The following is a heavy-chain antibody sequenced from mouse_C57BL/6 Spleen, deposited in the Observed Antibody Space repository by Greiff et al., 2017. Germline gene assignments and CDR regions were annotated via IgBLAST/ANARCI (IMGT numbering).Heavy chain of an antibody. V-gene: IGHV5-4*01. D-gene: IGHD2-5*01. CDR3: ARVYYSNGAY. CDR2: ISDGGSYT. Sequence: EVQLVESGGGLVKPGGSLKLSCAASGFTFSSYAMSWVRQTPEKRLEWVATISDGGSYTYYPDNVKGRFTISRDNAKNNLYLQMSHLKSEDTAMYYCARVYYSNGAYWGQGTLVTVSA. CDR1: GFTFSSYA. J-gene: IGHJ3*01.